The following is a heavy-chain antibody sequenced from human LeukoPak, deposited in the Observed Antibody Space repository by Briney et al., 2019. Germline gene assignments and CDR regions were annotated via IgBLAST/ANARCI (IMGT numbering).Heavy chain of an antibody. CDR2: ISGSGDVT. Sequence: SGGSLRLSCAASGFTFSSYAMGWVRQAPGKGLEWVSVISGSGDVTYYADSVKGRFTISRDNSKNTLYLQMNSLRAEDTAVFYCAKGSTAGYYFDYWGQGTLVTVSS. V-gene: IGHV3-23*01. CDR1: GFTFSSYA. CDR3: AKGSTAGYYFDY. J-gene: IGHJ4*02. D-gene: IGHD5-18*01.